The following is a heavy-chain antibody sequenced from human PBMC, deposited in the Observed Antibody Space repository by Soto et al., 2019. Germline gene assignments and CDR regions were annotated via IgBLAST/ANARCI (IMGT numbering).Heavy chain of an antibody. Sequence: GGSLKLSCAASGFTFFSYSVNWVRQAPGKGLEWVSYISSSSSTIYYADSVKGRFTISKDNAKNSLYLQMNSLRAEDTAVYYCAREADILNWFDPWGQGTLVTVSS. CDR1: GFTFFSYS. J-gene: IGHJ5*02. CDR2: ISSSSSTI. V-gene: IGHV3-48*01. CDR3: AREADILNWFDP. D-gene: IGHD3-9*01.